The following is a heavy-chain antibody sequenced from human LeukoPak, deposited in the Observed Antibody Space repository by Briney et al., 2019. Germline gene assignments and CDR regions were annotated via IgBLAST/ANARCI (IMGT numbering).Heavy chain of an antibody. J-gene: IGHJ4*02. CDR2: LYWDDDK. V-gene: IGHV2-5*02. CDR3: AHTRPMVRGVIFGGYFDY. CDR1: GFSLSTSGVG. D-gene: IGHD3-10*01. Sequence: SGPTLVNPTQTLTLTCTFSGFSLSTSGVGVGWIRQPPGKALEWLALLYWDDDKRYSPSMKSRLTITKDTSKNQVVLTMTNMDPVDTATYYCAHTRPMVRGVIFGGYFDYWGQGTLVTVSS.